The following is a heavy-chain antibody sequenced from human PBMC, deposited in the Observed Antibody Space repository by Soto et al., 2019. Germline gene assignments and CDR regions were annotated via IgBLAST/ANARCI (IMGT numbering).Heavy chain of an antibody. CDR3: ARGVEAGVDV. CDR1: GYTFTSYD. V-gene: IGHV1-8*01. D-gene: IGHD6-19*01. Sequence: QVQLVQSGAEVTKPGASVKVSCKASGYTFTSYDINWVRHATRQGLEWMGWMSPNSGATGYAQKFQGRVTMTRDTSISTAYMELSNLRSEYTAIYYGARGVEAGVDVWGQGSTVTVSS. J-gene: IGHJ6*02. CDR2: MSPNSGAT.